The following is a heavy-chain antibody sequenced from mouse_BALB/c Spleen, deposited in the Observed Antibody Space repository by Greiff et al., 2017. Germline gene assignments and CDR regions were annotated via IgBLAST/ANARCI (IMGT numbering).Heavy chain of an antibody. CDR2: IYPGNVNT. V-gene: IGHV1S56*01. J-gene: IGHJ4*01. Sequence: QVQLQQSGPELVKPGASVRISCKASGYTFTSYYIHWVKQRPGQGLEWIGWIYPGNVNTKYNEKFKGKATLTADKSSSTAYMQLSSLTSEDSAVYFCARLSYGRGAMDYWGQGTSVTVSS. CDR3: ARLSYGRGAMDY. D-gene: IGHD1-1*02. CDR1: GYTFTSYY.